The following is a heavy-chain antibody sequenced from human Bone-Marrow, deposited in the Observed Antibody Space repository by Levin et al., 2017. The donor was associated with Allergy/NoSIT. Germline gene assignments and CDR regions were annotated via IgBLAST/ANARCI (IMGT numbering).Heavy chain of an antibody. J-gene: IGHJ4*02. Sequence: GGSLRLSCVASGFAFRSYGFHWVRQAPGKGLEWISYISFDATKIVYADSVKGRFIISRDNSKNTLFLDMTSLRADDTAVYYYAKILADSSNFDYWGPGTLVTVTS. V-gene: IGHV3-30*18. CDR1: GFAFRSYG. CDR2: ISFDATKI. CDR3: AKILADSSNFDY. D-gene: IGHD4-11*01.